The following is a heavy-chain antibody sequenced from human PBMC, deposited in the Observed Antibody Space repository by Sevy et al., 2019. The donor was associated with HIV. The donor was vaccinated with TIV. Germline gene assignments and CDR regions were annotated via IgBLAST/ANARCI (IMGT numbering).Heavy chain of an antibody. V-gene: IGHV4-61*01. D-gene: IGHD3-10*01. J-gene: IGHJ6*03. CDR1: GGSVSSGTYY. Sequence: SETLSLSFSVSGGSVSSGTYYWSWIRQPPGKGLEWIGHIYKTGSTNYKLSLQSRVTISVDTSTNQFSLRLRSVTAADTAVYYCARVPWGQVWYSGSLGGYYYHMDVWGKGTTVTVSS. CDR3: ARVPWGQVWYSGSLGGYYYHMDV. CDR2: IYKTGST.